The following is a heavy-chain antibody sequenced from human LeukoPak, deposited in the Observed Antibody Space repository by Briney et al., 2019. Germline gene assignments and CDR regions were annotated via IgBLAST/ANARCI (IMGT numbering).Heavy chain of an antibody. D-gene: IGHD4/OR15-4a*01. CDR2: ISSSSSYI. J-gene: IGHJ4*02. CDR3: AKESDGGDYYIDY. Sequence: PGGSLRLSCAASGFTFSSYSMNWVRQAPGKGLEWVSSISSSSSYIYYADSVKGRFTISRDNSKNSLYLQMNSLRTEDTALYYCAKESDGGDYYIDYWGQGTLVTVSS. CDR1: GFTFSSYS. V-gene: IGHV3-21*04.